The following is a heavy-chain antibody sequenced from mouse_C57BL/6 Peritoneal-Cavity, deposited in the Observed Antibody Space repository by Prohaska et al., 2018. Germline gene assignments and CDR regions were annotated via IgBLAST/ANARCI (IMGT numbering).Heavy chain of an antibody. CDR1: GYTFTSYW. J-gene: IGHJ3*01. CDR2: IDPSESET. D-gene: IGHD2-5*01. CDR3: AGEVSNYGFAY. V-gene: IGHV1-52*01. Sequence: HVQLQQPGAELVRPGSSVKLSCKASGYTFTSYWMIWVKQRPIQGLEWIGNIDPSESETNYNQKLKDKATFTVDKSSSTCYMQLSSLTSEDSARYYGAGEVSNYGFAYWGQGTLVTVSA.